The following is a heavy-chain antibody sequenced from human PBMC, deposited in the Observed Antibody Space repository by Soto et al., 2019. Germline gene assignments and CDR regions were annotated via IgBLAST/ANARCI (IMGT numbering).Heavy chain of an antibody. CDR2: ISNDGSNK. J-gene: IGHJ4*02. D-gene: IGHD6-13*01. CDR1: GFTFSSHA. CDR3: ARDQTGITTTGGGRIDY. Sequence: QVQLVESGGGAVQPGRSLRLSCAASGFTFSSHAMHWVRQAPGKGLECVAIISNDGSNKYYGDSVRGRLTISRDNSKNTIYLQMNSLRAEDTAVYYCARDQTGITTTGGGRIDYWGQGTLVTVSS. V-gene: IGHV3-30-3*01.